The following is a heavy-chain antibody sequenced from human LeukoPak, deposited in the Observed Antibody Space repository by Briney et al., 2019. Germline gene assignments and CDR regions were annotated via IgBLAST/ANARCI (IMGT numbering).Heavy chain of an antibody. D-gene: IGHD2-2*01. J-gene: IGHJ3*02. V-gene: IGHV3-23*01. Sequence: GGSLRLSCTASGFTFSNYAMTWVRQAPGKGLEWVSSLSGSGVNTYYADSVKGRFTISRDNSKNTLYLQMNNLRAEGTAVYHCARYSVPATIGWGAFDIWGQGTMVTVSS. CDR1: GFTFSNYA. CDR3: ARYSVPATIGWGAFDI. CDR2: LSGSGVNT.